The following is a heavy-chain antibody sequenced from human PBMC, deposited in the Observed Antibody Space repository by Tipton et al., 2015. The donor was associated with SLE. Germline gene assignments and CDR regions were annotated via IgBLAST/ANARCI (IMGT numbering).Heavy chain of an antibody. CDR3: ARANDFWSGHYALDY. Sequence: TLSLTCTVSGGSISSGSYYWSWIRQPAGKGLEWIGYVYYSGSTDYNPSLKSRLSISLDTSQNQFSLRLTSVTAADTAVYYCARANDFWSGHYALDYWGQGTLVTVSS. CDR1: GGSISSGSYY. D-gene: IGHD3-3*01. J-gene: IGHJ4*02. CDR2: VYYSGST. V-gene: IGHV4-61*10.